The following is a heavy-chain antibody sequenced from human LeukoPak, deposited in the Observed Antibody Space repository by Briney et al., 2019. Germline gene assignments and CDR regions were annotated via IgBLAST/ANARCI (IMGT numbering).Heavy chain of an antibody. CDR1: RCTFREYA. J-gene: IGHJ4*02. V-gene: IGHV3-23*01. CDR3: AKVSFSPAVAGMVNGASGY. Sequence: PGGSLPLSRPASRCTFREYAISWLRQAAGKEGEGVSALNSTGGSTYYADSVRGRFNISRYNSMNTLYLQMYSLGPDDTDIYYCAKVSFSPAVAGMVNGASGYWGQGTLVTVSS. CDR2: LNSTGGST. D-gene: IGHD6-19*01.